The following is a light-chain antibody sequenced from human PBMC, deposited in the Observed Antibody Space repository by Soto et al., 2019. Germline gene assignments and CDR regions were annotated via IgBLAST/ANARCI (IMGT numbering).Light chain of an antibody. Sequence: QMTQSPSTLSASVGDRVTITCRASQNINNWVAWYQQKPGKAPKFLIYDASTLQRGVPSRFSGSGFGTEFSLTISSLQPDDFGSYYCQHTRTFGQGTKVDIK. V-gene: IGKV1-5*01. CDR2: DAS. J-gene: IGKJ1*01. CDR1: QNINNW. CDR3: QHTRT.